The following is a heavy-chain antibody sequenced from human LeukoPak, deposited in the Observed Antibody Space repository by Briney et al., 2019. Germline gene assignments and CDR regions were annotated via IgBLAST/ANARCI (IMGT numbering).Heavy chain of an antibody. CDR2: IYSGGNT. D-gene: IGHD3-22*01. CDR1: GFTVSSNY. CDR3: ARDGYYYDISGYYAFDI. Sequence: PGGSLRLSCAASGFTVSSNYMSWVRQAPGKGLEWVSIIYSGGNTDYADSVKGRFTISRDNSKNTLYLQMNGLGAEDTAVYYCARDGYYYDISGYYAFDIWGQGTMVTVSS. J-gene: IGHJ3*02. V-gene: IGHV3-53*01.